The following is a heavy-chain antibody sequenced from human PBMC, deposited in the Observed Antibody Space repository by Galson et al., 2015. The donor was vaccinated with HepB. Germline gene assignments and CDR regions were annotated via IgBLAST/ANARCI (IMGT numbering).Heavy chain of an antibody. V-gene: IGHV3-23*01. D-gene: IGHD2-15*01. Sequence: SLRLSCAASGFTFNPYAISWVRQAPGKGLEWVSVIGSDGDDIHYTDSVNGRFTISRDNSNNMVYLRMNSLRVEDTAVYYCSRRRKLYGMDVWGQGTTVTVSS. CDR1: GFTFNPYA. CDR3: SRRRKLYGMDV. CDR2: IGSDGDDI. J-gene: IGHJ6*02.